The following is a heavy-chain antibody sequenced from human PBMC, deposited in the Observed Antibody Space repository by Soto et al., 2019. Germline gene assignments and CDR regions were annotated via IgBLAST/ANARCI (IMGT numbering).Heavy chain of an antibody. J-gene: IGHJ4*02. CDR1: GDSVSSNSAA. CDR2: TYYRSKWYN. V-gene: IGHV6-1*01. CDR3: ARVLSVPYQLQQIFSFYR. Sequence: PSQTLSLTCAISGDSVSSNSAAWNWIRQSPSRGLEWLGRTYYRSKWYNDYAVSVKSRITINPDTSKNQFSLQLNSVTPEDTAVYYFARVLSVPYQLQQIFSFYRWGQGTVVTVS. D-gene: IGHD2-2*01.